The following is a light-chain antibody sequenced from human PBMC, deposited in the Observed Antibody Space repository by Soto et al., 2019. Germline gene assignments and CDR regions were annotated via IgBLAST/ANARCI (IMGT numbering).Light chain of an antibody. CDR2: GAS. Sequence: EIVLTQSPGTLSVSPGERATLSCRASQSVCSNLAWYQQKPGQAPRLLIYGASTRATGIPARFSGSGSGTEFTLTISSLQSEDFAVYYCQQYNNWPPVTFGPGTKVDIK. CDR1: QSVCSN. J-gene: IGKJ3*01. V-gene: IGKV3-15*01. CDR3: QQYNNWPPVT.